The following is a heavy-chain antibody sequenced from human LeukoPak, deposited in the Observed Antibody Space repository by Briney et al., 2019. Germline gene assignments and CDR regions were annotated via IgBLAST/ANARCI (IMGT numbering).Heavy chain of an antibody. Sequence: SETLSLTCAVSGGSISSGGYSWSWIRQPPGKGLEWIGYIYHSGSTYYNPSLKSRVTISVDRSKNQFSLKLSSVTAADTAVYYCAREPRQYSGYESDAFDIWGQGTMVTVSS. CDR2: IYHSGST. D-gene: IGHD5-12*01. CDR1: GGSISSGGYS. J-gene: IGHJ3*02. V-gene: IGHV4-30-2*01. CDR3: AREPRQYSGYESDAFDI.